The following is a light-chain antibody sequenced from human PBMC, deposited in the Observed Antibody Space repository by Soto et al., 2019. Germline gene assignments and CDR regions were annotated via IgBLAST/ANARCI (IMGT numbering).Light chain of an antibody. Sequence: QSALTQPASVSGSPGQSITISCTGTSSDVGGYNYVSWYQQHPGKAPKLMIYEVSNRPSGVSYRFSGSKSGNTASLTISGLQAEDEADYYCSSYTRNSTLVFGGGTKVTVL. CDR1: SSDVGGYNY. J-gene: IGLJ2*01. CDR3: SSYTRNSTLV. V-gene: IGLV2-14*01. CDR2: EVS.